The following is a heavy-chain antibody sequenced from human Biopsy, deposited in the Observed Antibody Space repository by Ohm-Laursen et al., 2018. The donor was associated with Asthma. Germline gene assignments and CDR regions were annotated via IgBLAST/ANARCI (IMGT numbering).Heavy chain of an antibody. CDR1: GYTLNSAG. V-gene: IGHV1-18*01. D-gene: IGHD3-10*01. Sequence: ASVKVSCNTSGYTLNSAGITWVRQAPGQGLEWMGWISVYNGNTKVAQKLQDRVTMITDTSTSTAYMELRSLRSDDTAVYFCARAVDYSHYYGIDVWGQGTTVTV. CDR2: ISVYNGNT. CDR3: ARAVDYSHYYGIDV. J-gene: IGHJ6*02.